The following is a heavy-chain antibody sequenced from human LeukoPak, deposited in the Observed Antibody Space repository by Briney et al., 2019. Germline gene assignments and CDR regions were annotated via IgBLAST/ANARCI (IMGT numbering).Heavy chain of an antibody. CDR3: ARDLLWFGELVDP. CDR1: GYTFTSYA. D-gene: IGHD3-10*01. J-gene: IGHJ5*02. CDR2: INAGNGNT. Sequence: GASVTVSCKASGYTFTSYATHWVRQAPGQRLEWMGWINAGNGNTKYSQKFQGGVTITRDTSASTAYMELSSLRSEDTAVYYCARDLLWFGELVDPWGQGTLVTVSS. V-gene: IGHV1-3*01.